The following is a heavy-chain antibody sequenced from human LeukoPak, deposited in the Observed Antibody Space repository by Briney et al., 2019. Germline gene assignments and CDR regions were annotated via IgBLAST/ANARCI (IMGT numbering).Heavy chain of an antibody. J-gene: IGHJ6*03. Sequence: PSETLSLTCTVSGGSISSYYWSWIRQPPGKGLEWIGYIYYSGTTNYNPSLKSRVTISVDTSKNRFSLKLSSVTAADTAVYYCARGRGGYSSSFPAYYYYYYMDVWGKGTTVTVSS. CDR1: GGSISSYY. CDR3: ARGRGGYSSSFPAYYYYYYMDV. V-gene: IGHV4-59*01. D-gene: IGHD6-6*01. CDR2: IYYSGTT.